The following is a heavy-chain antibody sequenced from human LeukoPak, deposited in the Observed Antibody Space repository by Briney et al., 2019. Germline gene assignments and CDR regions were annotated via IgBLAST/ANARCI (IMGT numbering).Heavy chain of an antibody. CDR3: ARWNYYDSSGYSY. J-gene: IGHJ4*02. CDR1: GGSVSSGSYY. V-gene: IGHV4-61*01. D-gene: IGHD3-22*01. CDR2: IYYSGST. Sequence: SETLSLTCTVSGGSVSSGSYYWSWIRQPPGKGLEWIGYIYYSGSTNYNPSLKSRVTISVDTSKNQFSLELSSVTAADTAVYYCARWNYYDSSGYSYWGQGTLVTVSS.